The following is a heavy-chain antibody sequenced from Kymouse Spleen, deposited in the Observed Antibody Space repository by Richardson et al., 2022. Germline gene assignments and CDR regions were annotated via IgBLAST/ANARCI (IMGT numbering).Heavy chain of an antibody. V-gene: IGHV4-39*01. CDR3: ARGGSGSYYNAYYYYYGMDV. D-gene: IGHD3-10*01. Sequence: QLQLQESGPGLVKPSETLSLTCTVSGGSISSSSYYWGWIRQPPGKGLEWIGSIYYSGSTYYNPSLKSRVTISVDTSKNQFSLKLSSVTAADTAVYYCARGGSGSYYNAYYYYYGMDVWGQGTTVTVSS. CDR2: IYYSGST. J-gene: IGHJ6*02. CDR1: GGSISSSSYY.